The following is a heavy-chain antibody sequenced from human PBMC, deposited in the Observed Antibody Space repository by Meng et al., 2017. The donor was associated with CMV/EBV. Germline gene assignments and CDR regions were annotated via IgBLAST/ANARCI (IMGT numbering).Heavy chain of an antibody. D-gene: IGHD2-15*01. J-gene: IGHJ6*02. CDR3: ARGYCSGGSCYSWDYYYGMDV. CDR2: IKQDGSEK. V-gene: IGHV3-7*01. Sequence: GGSLRLSCAASGFTSSSYWMSWVRQVPGKGLEWVANIKQDGSEKYYVDSVKGRFTISRDNAKNSLYLQMNSLRAEDTAVYYCARGYCSGGSCYSWDYYYGMDVWGQGTTVTVSS. CDR1: GFTSSSYW.